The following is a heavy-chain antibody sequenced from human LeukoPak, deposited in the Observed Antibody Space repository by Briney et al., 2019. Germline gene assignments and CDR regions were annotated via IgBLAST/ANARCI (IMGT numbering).Heavy chain of an antibody. CDR1: GYTFTGYY. CDR3: AGDLDSSSRGYFDY. V-gene: IGHV1-2*04. Sequence: ASVKVSCKASGYTFTGYYMHWVRQAPGQGLEWMGWINPNSGGTNYAQKFQGWVTMTRDTSISTAYMELSRLRSDDTAVYYCAGDLDSSSRGYFDYWGQGTLVTVSS. CDR2: INPNSGGT. D-gene: IGHD6-13*01. J-gene: IGHJ4*02.